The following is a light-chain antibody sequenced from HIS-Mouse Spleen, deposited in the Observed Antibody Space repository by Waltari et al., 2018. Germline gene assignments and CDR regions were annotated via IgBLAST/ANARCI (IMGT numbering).Light chain of an antibody. CDR2: EGR. J-gene: IGLJ2*01. Sequence: QSALTQPASVSGSPGQSITISCTGTSSDVGSYKLVSWYQQHPGKAPKLMIYEGRKPPSGVSNRFSGSKSGNTASLTISGLQAEDEADYYCCSYAGSSTYVVFGGGTKLTVL. V-gene: IGLV2-23*01. CDR3: CSYAGSSTYVV. CDR1: SSDVGSYKL.